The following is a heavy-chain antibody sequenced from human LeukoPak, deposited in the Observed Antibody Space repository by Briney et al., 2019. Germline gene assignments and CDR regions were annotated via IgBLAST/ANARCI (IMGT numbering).Heavy chain of an antibody. V-gene: IGHV3-49*04. CDR1: GFTVSSNS. CDR2: IRSKAYGGTT. CDR3: TRDCSGGSCWGDAFDI. Sequence: GGSLRLSCAASGFTVSSNSISWVRQAPGKGLEWVGFIRSKAYGGTTEYAASVKSRFSISRDDSKSIAYLQMNSLRTEDTAVFYCTRDCSGGSCWGDAFDIWGQGTMVTVSS. J-gene: IGHJ3*02. D-gene: IGHD2-15*01.